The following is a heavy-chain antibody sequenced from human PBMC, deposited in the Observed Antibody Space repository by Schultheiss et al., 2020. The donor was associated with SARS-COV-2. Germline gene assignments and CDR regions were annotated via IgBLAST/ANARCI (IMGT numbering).Heavy chain of an antibody. Sequence: GGSLRLSCAASGFTFSSYAMSWVRQAPGKGLEWVSRINSDGSSTSYADSVKGRFTISRDNSKNTLYLQMNSLRAEDTAVYYCAGLLDDYWGQGTLVTVSS. CDR2: INSDGSST. CDR3: AGLLDDY. V-gene: IGHV3-23*01. J-gene: IGHJ4*02. D-gene: IGHD3/OR15-3a*01. CDR1: GFTFSSYA.